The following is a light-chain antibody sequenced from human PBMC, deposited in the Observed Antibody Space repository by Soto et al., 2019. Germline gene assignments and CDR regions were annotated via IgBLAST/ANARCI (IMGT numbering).Light chain of an antibody. CDR3: QQYNSDPWT. V-gene: IGKV1-5*03. CDR2: KAS. Sequence: DIQMTQSPSTLSASAGDRVTITCRASQTISSWLAWYQQKPGKAPKLLIYKASSLESGVPSRFSGSGSGTEFTLTISSLQPDDFATYICQQYNSDPWTFGQGTKVEIK. J-gene: IGKJ1*01. CDR1: QTISSW.